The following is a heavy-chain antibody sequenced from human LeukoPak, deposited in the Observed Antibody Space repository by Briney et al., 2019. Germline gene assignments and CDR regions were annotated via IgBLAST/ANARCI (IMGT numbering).Heavy chain of an antibody. CDR1: GFTFSSYW. CDR2: INSDGSST. Sequence: PGGSLRLSCAASGFTFSSYWMHWVRQAPGKGLVWVSRINSDGSSTSYADSVKGRFTISRDNAKNTLYLQMNSLRAEDTAVYYCARNPRVSGWLRLYFDYWGQGTLVTVSS. CDR3: ARNPRVSGWLRLYFDY. J-gene: IGHJ4*02. D-gene: IGHD6-19*01. V-gene: IGHV3-74*01.